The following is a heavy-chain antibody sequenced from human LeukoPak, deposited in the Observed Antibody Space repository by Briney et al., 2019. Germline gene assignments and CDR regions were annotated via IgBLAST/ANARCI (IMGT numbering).Heavy chain of an antibody. D-gene: IGHD2-15*01. J-gene: IGHJ4*02. CDR3: ARCSGGSCYGPPVGY. Sequence: ASVKVSCKASGYTFTSYGMSWVRQAPGQGLEWKGWITAYNGNTNYAQNLQGRVTMTTDTSTSTAYMELRSLRSDDTAVYYCARCSGGSCYGPPVGYWGQGTLVTVSS. V-gene: IGHV1-18*01. CDR2: ITAYNGNT. CDR1: GYTFTSYG.